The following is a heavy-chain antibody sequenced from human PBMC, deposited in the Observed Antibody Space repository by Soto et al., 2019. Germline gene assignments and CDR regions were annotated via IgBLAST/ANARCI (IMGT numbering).Heavy chain of an antibody. CDR2: IIPILGIA. CDR1: GGTFSSYT. J-gene: IGHJ5*02. CDR3: ARSRARGYDILTGLVTDGWFEP. Sequence: GASVKVSWKASGGTFSSYTISWVRQAPGQGLEWMGRIIPILGIANYAQKFQGRVTITADKSTSTAYMELSSLRSEDTAVYYCARSRARGYDILTGLVTDGWFEPWGQGTLVTVSS. D-gene: IGHD3-9*01. V-gene: IGHV1-69*02.